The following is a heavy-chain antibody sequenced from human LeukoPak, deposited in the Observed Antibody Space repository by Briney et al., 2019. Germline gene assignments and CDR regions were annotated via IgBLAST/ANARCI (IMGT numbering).Heavy chain of an antibody. J-gene: IGHJ5*02. V-gene: IGHV4-59*12. CDR3: ARSPYYDSSGVWFDP. CDR1: GASLSLYY. Sequence: SETLSLTCTVSGASLSLYYWSWIRQPPGKGLEWIGEIYHSGSTNYNPSLKSRVTISVDKSKNQFSLKLSSVTAADTAVYYCARSPYYDSSGVWFDPWGQGTLVTVSS. D-gene: IGHD3-22*01. CDR2: IYHSGST.